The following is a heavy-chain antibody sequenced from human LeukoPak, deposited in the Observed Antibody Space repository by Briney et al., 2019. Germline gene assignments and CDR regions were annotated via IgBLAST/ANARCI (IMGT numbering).Heavy chain of an antibody. J-gene: IGHJ4*02. D-gene: IGHD4-17*01. Sequence: PGGSLRLSCAASGFTVSSDFMIWVRQAPGRGLEWVSILYSGGNTYYAGSVKGRFTISRDNSKNTPYLQMNSLRAEDTAVYYCARQRGATVTTYQVYWGQGTLVTVSS. V-gene: IGHV3-66*04. CDR3: ARQRGATVTTYQVY. CDR1: GFTVSSDF. CDR2: LYSGGNT.